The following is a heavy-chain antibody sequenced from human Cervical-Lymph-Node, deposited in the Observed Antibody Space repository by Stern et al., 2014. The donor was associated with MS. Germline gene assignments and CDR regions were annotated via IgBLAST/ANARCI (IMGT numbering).Heavy chain of an antibody. CDR2: INGDGSNT. CDR3: ARRHLVGATDFDC. D-gene: IGHD1-26*01. J-gene: IGHJ4*02. Sequence: VQLVESGGGLVQPGGSLRLSCAASRFIFRNYWMHWVPQAPGKGLVWVSSINGDGSNTRYADFVKGRFTISRDNGRNTLYLQMNSLRDEDTAMYYCARRHLVGATDFDCWGQGTLVAVSS. V-gene: IGHV3-74*02. CDR1: RFIFRNYW.